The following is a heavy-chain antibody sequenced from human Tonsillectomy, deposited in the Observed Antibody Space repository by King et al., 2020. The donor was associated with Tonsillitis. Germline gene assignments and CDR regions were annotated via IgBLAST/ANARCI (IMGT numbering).Heavy chain of an antibody. CDR3: AREFRRGGDWRVGLANWLDP. CDR2: INEDGREK. CDR1: GLPLSSYW. Sequence: VQLVESGGGLVQPGGSLRLSCAASGLPLSSYWMSWVRQAPGKGLEWVANINEDGREKYYVDSVKGRFTISRDITENSLYLQMNSLRAEDTAVYYCAREFRRGGDWRVGLANWLDPGGQGPLVTVSS. V-gene: IGHV3-7*01. J-gene: IGHJ5*02. D-gene: IGHD2-21*02.